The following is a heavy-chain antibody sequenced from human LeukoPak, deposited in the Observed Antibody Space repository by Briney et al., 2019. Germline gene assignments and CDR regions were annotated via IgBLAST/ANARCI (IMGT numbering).Heavy chain of an antibody. CDR3: ARDMRAPSLGAH. CDR1: GYTFTVYY. J-gene: IGHJ4*02. Sequence: APVKVSCKASGYTFTVYYMHWVRRAPGQGLEWMGWINPNSGGTNYAQKFQGRVTMTRDTSISTAYMELSRLRSDDTAVYYCARDMRAPSLGAHWGQGTLVTVSS. V-gene: IGHV1-2*02. CDR2: INPNSGGT. D-gene: IGHD3-16*01.